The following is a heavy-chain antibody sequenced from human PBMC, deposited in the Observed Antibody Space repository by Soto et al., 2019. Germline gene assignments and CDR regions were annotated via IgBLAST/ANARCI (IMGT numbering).Heavy chain of an antibody. CDR3: ARRLYGDYDY. D-gene: IGHD4-17*01. V-gene: IGHV1-18*01. J-gene: IGHJ4*02. CDR1: GYAFTTSC. CDR2: ISTYNGNT. Sequence: GASVEVSCKASGYAFTTSCITWVRQAPGQGLEWMGWISTYNGNTNYAQKLQDRVTLTTDASTSTAYMELRSLRSDDTAVYYCARRLYGDYDYWGQGTLVTVSS.